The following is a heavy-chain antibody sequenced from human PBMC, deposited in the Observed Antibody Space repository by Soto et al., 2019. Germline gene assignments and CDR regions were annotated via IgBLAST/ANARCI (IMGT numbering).Heavy chain of an antibody. Sequence: LRLSCAASGFTFSSYAMSWVRQAPGKGLEWVSSISGSGVVTYYADSVKGRFTISRDGSKSTLYLQMNSLRAEDTALYYCAKDQGFDPWGQGTLVTVSS. CDR2: ISGSGVVT. CDR1: GFTFSSYA. J-gene: IGHJ5*02. CDR3: AKDQGFDP. V-gene: IGHV3-23*01.